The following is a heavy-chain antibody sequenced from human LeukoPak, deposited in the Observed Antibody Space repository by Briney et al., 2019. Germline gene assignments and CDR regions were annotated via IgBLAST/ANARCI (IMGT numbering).Heavy chain of an antibody. CDR3: ARGSGWYDP. CDR2: ILASGKT. Sequence: PSETLSLTCTVSGGSISGRSWSWIRQPPGKGLEWIGYILASGKTNYNPCLQSRVTISVDTSKNQFSLRLSSVTAADTAVYFCARGSGWYDPWGQGTLVTVSS. D-gene: IGHD3-3*01. V-gene: IGHV4-59*11. J-gene: IGHJ5*02. CDR1: GGSISGRS.